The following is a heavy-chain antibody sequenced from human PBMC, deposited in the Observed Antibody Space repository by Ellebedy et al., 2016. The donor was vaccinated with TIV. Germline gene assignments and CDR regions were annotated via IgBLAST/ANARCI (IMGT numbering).Heavy chain of an antibody. CDR3: ASSPNGDYGIDY. D-gene: IGHD4-17*01. V-gene: IGHV4-59*11. J-gene: IGHJ4*02. Sequence: SETLSLXXIVSGASISSHSWSWIRQPPGRGLEWIGWIYYTGSNKHNPALKSRVTISLDTSTNQFSLKLSSVTAADTAVYYCASSPNGDYGIDYWGQGTLVTVSS. CDR1: GASISSHS. CDR2: IYYTGSN.